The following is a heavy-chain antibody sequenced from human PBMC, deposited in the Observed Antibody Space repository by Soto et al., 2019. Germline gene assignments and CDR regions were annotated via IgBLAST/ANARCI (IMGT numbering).Heavy chain of an antibody. Sequence: PSETLSLTCTVSGDSMRTGGRYYNWIRQVPGKGLEWIGYIYYSGATHYSPSLRPRATITRDTSKNQFSQTLILVTAANAAYYYSAGVKDLRPTVWAYWGQGILVTVSS. J-gene: IGHJ4*02. CDR1: GDSMRTGGRY. CDR3: AGVKDLRPTVWAY. D-gene: IGHD1-26*01. V-gene: IGHV4-31*03. CDR2: IYYSGAT.